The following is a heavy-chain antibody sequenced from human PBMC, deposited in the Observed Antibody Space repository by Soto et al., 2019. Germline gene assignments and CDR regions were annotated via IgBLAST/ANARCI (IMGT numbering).Heavy chain of an antibody. CDR2: IYYSGST. CDR3: ARRGKTGYFSSTSCYTNWFDP. V-gene: IGHV4-39*01. D-gene: IGHD2-2*02. Sequence: QLQLQESGPGLVKPSETLSLTCTVSGGSISSSSYYWGWIRQPPGKGLEWIGSIYYSGSTYYNPSLKSRVTISADTSKNQFSLKLSSVTAADTAVYYCARRGKTGYFSSTSCYTNWFDPWGQGTLVTVSS. J-gene: IGHJ5*02. CDR1: GGSISSSSYY.